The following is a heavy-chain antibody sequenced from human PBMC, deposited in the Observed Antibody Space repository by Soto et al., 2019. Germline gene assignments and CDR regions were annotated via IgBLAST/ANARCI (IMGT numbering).Heavy chain of an antibody. CDR3: ARTYYYDTSGYHATFDS. J-gene: IGHJ4*02. CDR2: IYPGDSDT. D-gene: IGHD3-22*01. V-gene: IGHV5-51*01. CDR1: GYSLTSYW. Sequence: GESLKISCKASGYSLTSYWIGWVRQMPGKGLEWMGIIYPGDSDTRYSPSFQGRFTISRDNAKNTLYLQMKSLRAEDTAVYYCARTYYYDTSGYHATFDSWGQGTLVTVSS.